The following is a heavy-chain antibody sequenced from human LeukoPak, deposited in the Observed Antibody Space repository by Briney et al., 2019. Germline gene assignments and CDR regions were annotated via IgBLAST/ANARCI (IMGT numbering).Heavy chain of an antibody. V-gene: IGHV4-59*08. J-gene: IGHJ3*02. CDR1: GGSISSYY. CDR3: ARRGNSVAFDI. Sequence: SETLSLTCTVSGGSISSYYWSWIRQPPGKGLEWIGYIYYSGSTNYNPSLKSRVTISVDTSKNQFSLKLSSVTAADTAVYYCARRGNSVAFDIWGQGTMVTVSS. D-gene: IGHD4-23*01. CDR2: IYYSGST.